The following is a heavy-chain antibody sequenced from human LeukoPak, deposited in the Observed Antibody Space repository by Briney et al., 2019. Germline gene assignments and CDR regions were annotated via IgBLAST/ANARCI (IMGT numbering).Heavy chain of an antibody. Sequence: ASVKVSCKASGYSLTRYHMSWVRQAPRQGREWMGIIDPNGVSTSYVQKFQGRVTMTRDTCTSTFYMELSSLRCEDTGVYYCARMTTGVLDYWGQGTLVTVSS. V-gene: IGHV1-46*01. CDR1: GYSLTRYH. D-gene: IGHD1-1*01. J-gene: IGHJ4*02. CDR3: ARMTTGVLDY. CDR2: IDPNGVST.